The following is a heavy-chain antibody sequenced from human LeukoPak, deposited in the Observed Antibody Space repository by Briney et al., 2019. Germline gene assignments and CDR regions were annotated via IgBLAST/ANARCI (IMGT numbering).Heavy chain of an antibody. V-gene: IGHV3-21*01. Sequence: PGGSLRLSCAASGFTFSSYSMNWVRQAPGKGLEWVSSISSSSSYIYYADSVKGRFTISRDNAKNSLYLQMNSLRAEDTAVYYCARASSSYPRWDFDIWGQGTMVTVSS. CDR3: ARASSSYPRWDFDI. J-gene: IGHJ3*02. CDR1: GFTFSSYS. D-gene: IGHD6-6*01. CDR2: ISSSSSYI.